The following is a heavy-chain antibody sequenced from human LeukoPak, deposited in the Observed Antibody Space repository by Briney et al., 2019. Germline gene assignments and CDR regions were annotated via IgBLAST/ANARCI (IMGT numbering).Heavy chain of an antibody. CDR3: AREGRELSAFDI. CDR2: INPNSGGT. Sequence: GASVNVSCKASGYTFTVYYMHWVRQAPGQGLEWMGRINPNSGGTNYAQKFQGRVTMTRDTSISTAYMELSRLRSDDTAVYYCAREGRELSAFDIWGQGTMVTVSS. J-gene: IGHJ3*02. CDR1: GYTFTVYY. V-gene: IGHV1-2*06. D-gene: IGHD3-10*01.